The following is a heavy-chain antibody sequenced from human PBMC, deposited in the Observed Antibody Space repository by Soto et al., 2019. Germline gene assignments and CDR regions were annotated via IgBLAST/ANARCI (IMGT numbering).Heavy chain of an antibody. CDR3: ARDRPVMGGNKGNYYYYSMDV. Sequence: PGGSLRLSCAASTFTFSYYAMHWVRQAPGEGLEWVGVILKDGSNKYYADSVKGRFTISRDNSKNTLYLQMNSLRAEDTAVYYCARDRPVMGGNKGNYYYYSMDVWGQGTTVTVSS. V-gene: IGHV3-30-3*01. J-gene: IGHJ6*02. D-gene: IGHD1-26*01. CDR1: TFTFSYYA. CDR2: ILKDGSNK.